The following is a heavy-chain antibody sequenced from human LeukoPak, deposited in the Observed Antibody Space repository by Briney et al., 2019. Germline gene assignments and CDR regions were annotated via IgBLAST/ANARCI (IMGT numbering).Heavy chain of an antibody. V-gene: IGHV3-74*03. CDR3: ARDRRWIVGARVDYYYMDV. D-gene: IGHD1-26*01. J-gene: IGHJ6*03. CDR2: IDSDGSRI. Sequence: GGSLRLSCEGSGFTFSTSWMHWVRQAPGKGLVWVSRIDSDGSRITYADSVKGRFTISRDNAKNTVYLQMNSLRAEDTAVYYCARDRRWIVGARVDYYYMDVWGKGTTVTISS. CDR1: GFTFSTSW.